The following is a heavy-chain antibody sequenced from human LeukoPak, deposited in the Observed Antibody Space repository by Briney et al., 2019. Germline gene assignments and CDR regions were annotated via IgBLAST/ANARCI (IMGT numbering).Heavy chain of an antibody. J-gene: IGHJ3*02. CDR3: ARAHYDILTGGAFDI. CDR1: GGSISSYY. V-gene: IGHV4-4*07. D-gene: IGHD3-9*01. Sequence: PSETLSLTCTVSGGSISSYYWSWIRQPAGKGLEWIGRIYTSGSTNYNPSLKSRLTMSVDTSKNQFSLKLSSVTAADTAVYYCARAHYDILTGGAFDIWGQGTMVTVSS. CDR2: IYTSGST.